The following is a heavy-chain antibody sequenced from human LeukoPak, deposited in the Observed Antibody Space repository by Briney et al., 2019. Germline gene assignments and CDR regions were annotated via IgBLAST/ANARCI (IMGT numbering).Heavy chain of an antibody. V-gene: IGHV1-69*13. CDR3: ARTSGYSGYVPFDY. J-gene: IGHJ4*02. CDR1: GGTFSSYA. D-gene: IGHD5-12*01. Sequence: ASVEASCKASGGTFSSYAISWVRQAPGQGLEWMGGIIPIFGTANYAQKFQGRVTITADESTSTAYMELSSLRSEDTAVYYCARTSGYSGYVPFDYWGQGTLVTVSS. CDR2: IIPIFGTA.